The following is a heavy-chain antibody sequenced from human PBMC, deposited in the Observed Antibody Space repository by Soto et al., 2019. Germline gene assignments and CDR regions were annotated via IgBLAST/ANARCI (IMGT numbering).Heavy chain of an antibody. CDR2: IIPILGIA. D-gene: IGHD4-17*01. Sequence: ASVKVSCKASGGTFSSYTISWVRQAPGQGLEWMGRIIPILGIANYAQKFQGRVTITADKSTSTAYMELSSLRSEDTAVYYCARADYGVSILFDYWGQGTLVTVSS. J-gene: IGHJ4*02. CDR3: ARADYGVSILFDY. CDR1: GGTFSSYT. V-gene: IGHV1-69*02.